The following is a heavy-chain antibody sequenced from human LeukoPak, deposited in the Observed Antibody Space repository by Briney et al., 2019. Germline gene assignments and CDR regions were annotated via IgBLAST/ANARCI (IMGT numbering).Heavy chain of an antibody. CDR1: GGSISSYY. J-gene: IGHJ3*02. D-gene: IGHD3-22*01. CDR3: AHYYDSRGVGAFDI. CDR2: IHTSGST. Sequence: PSETLSLTCTVSGGSISSYYWSWIRQPAGKGLEWIWRIHTSGSTNYNPSLKSRVTMSVDTSKNQFSLKLSSVTAADTAVYYCAHYYDSRGVGAFDIWGQGTMVTVSS. V-gene: IGHV4-4*07.